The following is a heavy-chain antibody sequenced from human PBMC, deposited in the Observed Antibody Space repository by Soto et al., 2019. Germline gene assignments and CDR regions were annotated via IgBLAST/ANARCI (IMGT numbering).Heavy chain of an antibody. CDR3: ARVATAMLDY. Sequence: QVQLQESGPGLVKPSETLSLTCTVSGGSVSSGSHYWSWIRQPPGKGLEWIGYIYYSGSTNYNPSLQSRVTTSVNTAKNPFSLTLRPVPAADTAVYYCARVATAMLDYWGQGTLVTVSS. CDR2: IYYSGST. CDR1: GGSVSSGSHY. V-gene: IGHV4-61*01. D-gene: IGHD2-21*02. J-gene: IGHJ4*02.